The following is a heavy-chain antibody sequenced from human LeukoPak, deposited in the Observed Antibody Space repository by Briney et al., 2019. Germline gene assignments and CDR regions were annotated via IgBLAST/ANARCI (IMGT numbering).Heavy chain of an antibody. V-gene: IGHV4-34*01. D-gene: IGHD4-17*01. J-gene: IGHJ6*02. CDR1: GGSFSGYY. CDR2: INHSGST. Sequence: SETLSLTCAVYGGSFSGYYWSWIRQPPGKGLEWIGEINHSGSTNYNPSLKSRVTISVDTSKNQFSLKLSSVTAADTAVYYCARGPKEEMTTVTMYYYYGMDVWGQGTTVTVSS. CDR3: ARGPKEEMTTVTMYYYYGMDV.